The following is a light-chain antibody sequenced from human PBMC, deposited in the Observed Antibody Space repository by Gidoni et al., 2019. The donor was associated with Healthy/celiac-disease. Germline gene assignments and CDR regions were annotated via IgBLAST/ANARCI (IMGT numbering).Light chain of an antibody. V-gene: IGKV3-15*01. CDR1: QSVSSN. CDR3: QQYNNSPLYT. Sequence: IVTTQSPATLSASPGERATLSCRASQSVSSNLAWYQQKPGQAPRLLIYGASTRATGIPARFSGSGSGTEFTLTISSLQSEDFAVYYCQQYNNSPLYTFGQGTKLEIK. CDR2: GAS. J-gene: IGKJ2*01.